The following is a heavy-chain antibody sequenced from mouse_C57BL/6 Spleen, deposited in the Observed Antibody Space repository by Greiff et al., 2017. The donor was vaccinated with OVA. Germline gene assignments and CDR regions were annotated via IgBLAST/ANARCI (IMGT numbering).Heavy chain of an antibody. Sequence: EVKVEESGGGLVQPGGSMKLSCVASGFTFSNYWMNWVRQSPEKGLEWVAQIRLKSDNYATHYAESVKGRFTISRDDSKSSVYLQMNNLRAEDTGIYYCTGGAYYSKGWFAYWGQGTLVTVSA. D-gene: IGHD2-5*01. CDR3: TGGAYYSKGWFAY. CDR2: IRLKSDNYAT. J-gene: IGHJ3*01. CDR1: GFTFSNYW. V-gene: IGHV6-3*01.